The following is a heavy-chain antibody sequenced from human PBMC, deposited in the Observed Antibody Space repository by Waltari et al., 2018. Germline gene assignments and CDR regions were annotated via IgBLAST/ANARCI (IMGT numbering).Heavy chain of an antibody. V-gene: IGHV5-51*03. CDR3: ARERYDFWSGYGYYGMDV. D-gene: IGHD3-3*01. Sequence: EVQLVQSGAEVKKPGESLKISCKGSGYSFTSYWIGWVRQMPGKGLEWMGIIYPGESDTRYSPSFKGQVNISADKSISTAYLQGSSLKASDTAMYYCARERYDFWSGYGYYGMDVWGQGTTVTVSS. CDR2: IYPGESDT. CDR1: GYSFTSYW. J-gene: IGHJ6*02.